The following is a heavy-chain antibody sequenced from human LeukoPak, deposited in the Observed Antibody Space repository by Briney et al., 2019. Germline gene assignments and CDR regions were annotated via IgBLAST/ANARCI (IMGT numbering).Heavy chain of an antibody. Sequence: ASVKVSCKASGYTFTNYYMHWVRQAPGQGLEWMGMINPSGGSTTYAQKFQGRVTMTRDTSTSTVYMELSSLRSEDTAVYYCAAAVSPYNWFDPWGQGTLVTVSS. D-gene: IGHD6-13*01. CDR1: GYTFTNYY. V-gene: IGHV1-46*01. CDR2: INPSGGST. CDR3: AAAVSPYNWFDP. J-gene: IGHJ5*02.